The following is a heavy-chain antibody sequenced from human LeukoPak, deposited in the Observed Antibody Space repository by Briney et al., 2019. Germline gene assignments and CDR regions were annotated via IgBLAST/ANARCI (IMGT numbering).Heavy chain of an antibody. CDR1: GYTFTRYG. D-gene: IGHD3-22*01. CDR2: ISAYNGNT. V-gene: IGHV1-18*01. Sequence: GASVKVSCKASGYTFTRYGISWVRQAPGQGLEWMGWISAYNGNTNYAQKLQGRVTMTTDTSTSTAYMELRSLRSDDTAVYYCARDTSTSFYDSSGSPGDYWGQGTLVTVSS. J-gene: IGHJ4*02. CDR3: ARDTSTSFYDSSGSPGDY.